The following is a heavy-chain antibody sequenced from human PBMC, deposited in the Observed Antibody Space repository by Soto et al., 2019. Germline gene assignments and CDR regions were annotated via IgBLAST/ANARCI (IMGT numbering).Heavy chain of an antibody. CDR1: GVILRDYY. Sequence: GGSLRLFCAASGVILRDYYMTWFRQPPGKGLEWLSYISGSGHTIYYADSVKGRFTVSRDNARNSLYLQMNSLRAEDTAFYYCASDPYYYASGYWGQGTLVTVSS. CDR3: ASDPYYYASGY. J-gene: IGHJ4*02. V-gene: IGHV3-11*01. D-gene: IGHD3-10*01. CDR2: ISGSGHTI.